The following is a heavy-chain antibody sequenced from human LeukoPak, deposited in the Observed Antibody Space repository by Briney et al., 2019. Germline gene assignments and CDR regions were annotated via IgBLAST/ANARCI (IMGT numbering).Heavy chain of an antibody. V-gene: IGHV4-61*01. CDR1: GGSVSSGSFY. D-gene: IGHD3-22*01. CDR2: IYYSGST. J-gene: IGHJ4*02. Sequence: SETLSLTCTVSGGSVSSGSFYWSWIRQPPGKGLQWIGYIYYSGSTNYNPSLQSRVTISVDTSKNQFPLRLSSVTAADTAVYYCAREYDSSGYYDYWGQGTLVTVSS. CDR3: AREYDSSGYYDY.